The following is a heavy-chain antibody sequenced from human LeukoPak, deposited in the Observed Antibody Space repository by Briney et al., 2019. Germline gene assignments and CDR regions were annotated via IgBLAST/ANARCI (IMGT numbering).Heavy chain of an antibody. CDR1: GGSISSYY. CDR2: IYYSGST. V-gene: IGHV4-59*01. Sequence: SETLSLTCTVSGGSISSYYWSWIRQPPGKGLEWIWYIYYSGSTNYNPSLRSRVTMSVDTSKNQFALRLSSLTAADTAVYYCARGGGSGGTCHWGYFDYWGQGTLVTVSS. D-gene: IGHD2-15*01. J-gene: IGHJ4*02. CDR3: ARGGGSGGTCHWGYFDY.